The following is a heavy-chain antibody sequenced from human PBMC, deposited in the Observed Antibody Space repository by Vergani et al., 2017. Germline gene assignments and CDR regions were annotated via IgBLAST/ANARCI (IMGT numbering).Heavy chain of an antibody. D-gene: IGHD3-16*01. Sequence: QLQLQESGPGLVKASETLSLTCTVSGDSIISRSYYLGWIRQPPGKGLEWIGSIYNSGNGDSSSSLKSRVTISADTSKNHFSLRLTSVTAADTAVYYCASGKYYSDSTSHFRGRYFDVWGRGTLVTVPS. CDR3: ASGKYYSDSTSHFRGRYFDV. V-gene: IGHV4-39*01. J-gene: IGHJ2*01. CDR2: IYNSGNG. CDR1: GDSIISRSYY.